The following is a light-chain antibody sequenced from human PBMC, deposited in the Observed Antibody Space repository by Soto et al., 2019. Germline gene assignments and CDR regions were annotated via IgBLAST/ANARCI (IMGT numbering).Light chain of an antibody. V-gene: IGKV1-5*03. CDR3: QQYNSYSYT. CDR1: QSISSW. J-gene: IGKJ2*01. CDR2: KAS. Sequence: DIQMTQSPSTLSASVGDRVTITCRASQSISSWLAWYQQKPGKAPKLLIYKASILESGVPSRFSGSGSGTEFTLTISSLQPDDFATYYCQQYNSYSYTFGQGTKLESK.